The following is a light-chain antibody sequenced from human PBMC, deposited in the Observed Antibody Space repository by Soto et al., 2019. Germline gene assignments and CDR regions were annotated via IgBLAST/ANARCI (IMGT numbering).Light chain of an antibody. CDR1: SSNVGGYNY. CDR2: EDS. J-gene: IGLJ1*01. CDR3: SSYTTTSTAYV. Sequence: QSALTQPASVSGSPGQSVTISCTGTSSNVGGYNYVSWYQQHPGTAPKLLIYEDSNRPPRVSNRFSASKSGNTASLTISGLRLEDQVNNYSSSYTTTSTAYVFGTGTKLTVL. V-gene: IGLV2-14*01.